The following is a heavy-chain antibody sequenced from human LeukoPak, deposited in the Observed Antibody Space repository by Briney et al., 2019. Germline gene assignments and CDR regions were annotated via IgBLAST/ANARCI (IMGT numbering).Heavy chain of an antibody. CDR2: ICSTSRCI. D-gene: IGHD1-26*01. CDR1: GFTFSSYS. Sequence: GGSLRLSCAASGFTFSSYSMNWVRQAPGKGLEWVSSICSTSRCIFYADSVKGRFTISRDNAKSSLYLQMNDLRAEDTAVYYCARNVGTTDLDYWGQGTLVTVSS. CDR3: ARNVGTTDLDY. V-gene: IGHV3-21*01. J-gene: IGHJ4*02.